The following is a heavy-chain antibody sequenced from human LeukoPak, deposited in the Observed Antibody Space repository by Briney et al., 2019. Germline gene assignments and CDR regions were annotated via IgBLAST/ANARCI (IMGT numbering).Heavy chain of an antibody. D-gene: IGHD4-17*01. CDR1: GYTFTSYD. V-gene: IGHV1-8*03. J-gene: IGHJ4*02. Sequence: ASVKVSCKASGYTFTSYDINWVRQATGQGLEWMGWMNPNSGNTGYAQKIQGRVTITRNTSISTAYMELSSLRSEDTAVYYCAGGYGDNGFDYWGQGTLVTVSS. CDR2: MNPNSGNT. CDR3: AGGYGDNGFDY.